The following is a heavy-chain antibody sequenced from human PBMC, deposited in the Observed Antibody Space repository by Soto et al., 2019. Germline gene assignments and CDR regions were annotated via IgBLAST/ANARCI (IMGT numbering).Heavy chain of an antibody. CDR1: GYTFTSYD. D-gene: IGHD2-15*01. CDR3: ARGYCSGGSCFPFDWYFDL. Sequence: QVQLVQSGAEVKKPGASVKVSCKASGYTFTSYDINWVRQATGQGLEWMGWMNPNSGNTGYAQKFQGRVTMTRNTSISTAYMELSSLRSEDTAVYYCARGYCSGGSCFPFDWYFDLWGRGTLVTVSS. CDR2: MNPNSGNT. J-gene: IGHJ2*01. V-gene: IGHV1-8*01.